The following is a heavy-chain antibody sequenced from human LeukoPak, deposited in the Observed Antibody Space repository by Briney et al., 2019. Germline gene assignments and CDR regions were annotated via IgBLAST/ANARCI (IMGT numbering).Heavy chain of an antibody. CDR1: GPTFSNAW. CDR2: IKTKTDGGTT. J-gene: IGHJ4*02. D-gene: IGHD3-9*01. V-gene: IGHV3-15*01. Sequence: GGSLRLSCAASGPTFSNAWMSWVRQAPGKGLEWVGRIKTKTDGGTTDYAAPVKGRFTISRDDSKNTLYLQMNSLKTEDTAVYFCTTGYYDILTGYFSFDYWGQGTLVTVSS. CDR3: TTGYYDILTGYFSFDY.